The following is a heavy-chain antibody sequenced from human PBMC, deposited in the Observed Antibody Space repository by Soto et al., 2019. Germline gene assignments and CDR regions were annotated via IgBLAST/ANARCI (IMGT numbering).Heavy chain of an antibody. Sequence: PSETLSLTCTVSGDSISSSSYYWGWIRQPPGKGLEWIGIIYYTGSTLYNPTLKSRVTISVDTSNNQFSLKLSSVSAADTAVYYGARQWWRFGYYFDYWGQGTLVTVSS. J-gene: IGHJ4*02. D-gene: IGHD3-10*01. CDR3: ARQWWRFGYYFDY. CDR1: GDSISSSSYY. CDR2: IYYTGST. V-gene: IGHV4-39*01.